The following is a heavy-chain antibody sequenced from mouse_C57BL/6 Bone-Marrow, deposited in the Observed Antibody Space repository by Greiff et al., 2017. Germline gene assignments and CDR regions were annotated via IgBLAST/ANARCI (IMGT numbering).Heavy chain of an antibody. CDR2: IYPGNGDT. Sequence: SGAELVRPGASVKMSCKASGYTFTSYNMPWVKQTPRQGLEWIGAIYPGNGDTSYTQKFKGKATLTVDKASSTAYMQLSSLTSEDSAVXCCERTGTYLDYWGQGTTRTVSS. J-gene: IGHJ2*01. V-gene: IGHV1-12*01. D-gene: IGHD3-3*01. CDR1: GYTFTSYN. CDR3: ERTGTYLDY.